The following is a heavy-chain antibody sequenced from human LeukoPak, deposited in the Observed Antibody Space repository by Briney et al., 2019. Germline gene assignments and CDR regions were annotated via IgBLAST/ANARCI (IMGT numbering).Heavy chain of an antibody. J-gene: IGHJ6*02. CDR3: ARDRYGDHDYYYGMDV. V-gene: IGHV3-33*01. Sequence: GGSPRLSCAASRFTFSNYGMHWVRQAPGKGLEWVAVIWYDGSNKYYADFVKGRFTISRDNSKNTLYLQMNSLRAEDTAVYYCARDRYGDHDYYYGMDVWGQGTTVTVSS. CDR2: IWYDGSNK. D-gene: IGHD4-17*01. CDR1: RFTFSNYG.